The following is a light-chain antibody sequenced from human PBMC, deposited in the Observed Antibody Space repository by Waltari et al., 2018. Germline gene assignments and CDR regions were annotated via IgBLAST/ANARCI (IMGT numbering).Light chain of an antibody. V-gene: IGKV3-20*01. Sequence: IVLTQSPGTLSLSPGGRATLSCRASQDIGHYLAWYQQKPGQAPRPPIYATSTRAAGIPDRFSGSGSGADLSLTITRLEPEDFAVYYCQHHVRLPATFGQGTKV. CDR3: QHHVRLPAT. J-gene: IGKJ1*01. CDR1: QDIGHY. CDR2: ATS.